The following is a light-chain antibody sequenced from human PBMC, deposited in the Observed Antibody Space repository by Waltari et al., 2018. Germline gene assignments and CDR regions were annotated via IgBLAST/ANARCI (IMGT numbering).Light chain of an antibody. Sequence: QSVLTQPPSVSGTPGQRVTVSGFGRSPNIGRNYVYWFQQLPGMAPKLLMDRDSQRPAGFPDRFSGSKSGTSASLAISGLRSEDEADYYCVAWDDSLSAWVFGGGTALTV. V-gene: IGLV1-47*01. J-gene: IGLJ3*02. CDR3: VAWDDSLSAWV. CDR1: SPNIGRNY. CDR2: RDS.